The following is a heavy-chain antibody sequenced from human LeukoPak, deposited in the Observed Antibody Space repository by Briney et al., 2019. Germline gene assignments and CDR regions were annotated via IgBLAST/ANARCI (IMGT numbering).Heavy chain of an antibody. J-gene: IGHJ4*02. D-gene: IGHD6-19*01. Sequence: GGSLRLSCAASGFTFSSDGMSWVRQAPGKGLERVFGMNWNGGSTGYADSVKGRFTISRHNAKNSLYLQMTSLRAEDTALYYCARDDSRGWYGVDYWAQGTLVTVSS. V-gene: IGHV3-20*04. CDR1: GFTFSSDG. CDR2: MNWNGGST. CDR3: ARDDSRGWYGVDY.